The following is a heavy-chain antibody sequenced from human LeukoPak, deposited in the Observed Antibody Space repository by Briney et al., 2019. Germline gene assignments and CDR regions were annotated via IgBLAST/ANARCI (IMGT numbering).Heavy chain of an antibody. CDR1: GYTFTNNY. CDR3: ARGGPKEDFDY. CDR2: INPHSVYT. Sequence: GASVKVSCKASGYTFTNNYIHWVRQAPGQGLEWMGWINPHSVYTKFAQNFQGRVALTRDTSISTAYMELRRFRSDDTAVYYCARGGPKEDFDYWGQGTLVTVSS. J-gene: IGHJ4*02. V-gene: IGHV1-2*02.